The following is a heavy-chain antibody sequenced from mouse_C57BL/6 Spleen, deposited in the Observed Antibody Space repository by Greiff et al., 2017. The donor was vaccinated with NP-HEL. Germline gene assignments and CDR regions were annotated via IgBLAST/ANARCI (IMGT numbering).Heavy chain of an antibody. CDR1: GYSITSGYY. D-gene: IGHD1-1*01. V-gene: IGHV3-6*01. Sequence: EVKLMESGPGLVKPSQSLSLTCSVTGYSITSGYYWNWIRQFPGNKLEWMGYISYDGSNNYNPSLKNRISITRDTSKNQFFLKLNSVTTEDTATYYCARGGLLRAYYAMDYWGQGTSVTVSS. J-gene: IGHJ4*01. CDR3: ARGGLLRAYYAMDY. CDR2: ISYDGSN.